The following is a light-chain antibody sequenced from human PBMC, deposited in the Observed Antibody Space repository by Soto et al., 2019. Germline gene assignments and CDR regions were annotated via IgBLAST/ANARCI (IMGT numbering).Light chain of an antibody. CDR1: QSVRSSY. CDR3: QQYGTSPRT. J-gene: IGKJ1*01. CDR2: GVS. V-gene: IGKV3-20*01. Sequence: EIVLTQSPGTLSLSPGERATLSCRASQSVRSSYLAWYQQKLGQAPSLLIYGVSNRATGIPDRFSGSGSGTDFTLTISRLESEDVAVYYCQQYGTSPRTFGQGTKVEIK.